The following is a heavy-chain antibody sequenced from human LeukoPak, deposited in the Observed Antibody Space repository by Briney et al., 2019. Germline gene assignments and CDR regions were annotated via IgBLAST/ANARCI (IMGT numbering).Heavy chain of an antibody. Sequence: SETLSLTCSVSGGSISSYYWGWIRQPPGKGLEWIGYIYYSESTNYNPSLKSRVTISVDTSKNQFSLKLSSVTAADTAVYYCARVPPPDFWSGYYGWFDPWGQGTLVTVSS. D-gene: IGHD3-3*01. V-gene: IGHV4-59*01. J-gene: IGHJ5*02. CDR3: ARVPPPDFWSGYYGWFDP. CDR1: GGSISSYY. CDR2: IYYSEST.